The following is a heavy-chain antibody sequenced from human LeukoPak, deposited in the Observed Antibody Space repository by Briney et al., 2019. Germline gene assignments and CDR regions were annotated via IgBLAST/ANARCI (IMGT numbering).Heavy chain of an antibody. D-gene: IGHD2-15*01. J-gene: IGHJ3*02. Sequence: SETLSLTCTVSGGSISSYYWSWMRQPPGKGLEWIGYIYYSGSTNYNPSLKSRVTISVDTSKNQFSLKLSSVTAADTAVYYCARDLEGGTFDIWGQGTMVTVSS. CDR1: GGSISSYY. CDR3: ARDLEGGTFDI. V-gene: IGHV4-59*01. CDR2: IYYSGST.